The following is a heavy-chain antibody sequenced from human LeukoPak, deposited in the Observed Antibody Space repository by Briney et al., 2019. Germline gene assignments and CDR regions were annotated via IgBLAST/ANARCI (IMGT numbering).Heavy chain of an antibody. CDR2: INHRGST. Sequence: SETLSLTCAVYSESLSKYYWTWIRQSPRKGLEWIGEINHRGSTNLNPSLKSRVTLSVDTSKHQFSLKLTSVTAADAAVYYCASSVGSTDYWGQGTLVCVSS. D-gene: IGHD1-26*01. V-gene: IGHV4-34*01. J-gene: IGHJ4*02. CDR3: ASSVGSTDY. CDR1: SESLSKYY.